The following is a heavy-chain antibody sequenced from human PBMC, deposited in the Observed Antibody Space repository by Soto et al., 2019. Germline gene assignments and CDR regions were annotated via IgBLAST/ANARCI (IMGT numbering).Heavy chain of an antibody. CDR3: ARETYYYGMDV. J-gene: IGHJ6*02. CDR1: GFTFSSYA. CDR2: ILYDGSNK. V-gene: IGHV3-30-3*01. Sequence: LILSCAASGFTFSSYAIHWVRQAPGKGLEWVAVILYDGSNKYYADSVKGRFTIYRDNSKNTLYLQMNSLRAEDTAVYYCARETYYYGMDVWGQGTTVTVSS.